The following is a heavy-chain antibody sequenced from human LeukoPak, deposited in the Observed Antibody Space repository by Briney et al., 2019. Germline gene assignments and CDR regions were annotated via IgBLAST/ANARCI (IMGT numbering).Heavy chain of an antibody. D-gene: IGHD2-2*01. CDR3: ARSVVVPAVPSAYFDY. CDR2: IYYSGGT. Sequence: SETLSLTCTVSGGSISSGGYYWSWIRQPPGKGLEWIGYIYYSGGTYYNPSLKSRVTISVDTSKNQFSLKLSSVTAADTAVYYCARSVVVPAVPSAYFDYWGQGTLVTVSS. CDR1: GGSISSGGYY. V-gene: IGHV4-31*03. J-gene: IGHJ4*02.